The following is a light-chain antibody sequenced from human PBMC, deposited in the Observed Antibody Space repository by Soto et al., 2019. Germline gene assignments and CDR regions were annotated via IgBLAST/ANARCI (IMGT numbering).Light chain of an antibody. CDR2: YAS. Sequence: EIMMTQSPATLSVSPGERATLSCRASQSVRNNLAWYQQKPGQAPRLLIYYASTRATGIPARFSGSGSWTEFTLTISSLQSEDFALYYCHQYNNWPPITFSQGTRLEIK. CDR1: QSVRNN. J-gene: IGKJ5*01. CDR3: HQYNNWPPIT. V-gene: IGKV3-15*01.